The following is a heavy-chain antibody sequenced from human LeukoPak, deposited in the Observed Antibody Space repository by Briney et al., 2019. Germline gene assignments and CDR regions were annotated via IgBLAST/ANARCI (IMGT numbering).Heavy chain of an antibody. J-gene: IGHJ6*03. V-gene: IGHV3-21*01. CDR1: GFTFSSYS. CDR3: ARHGCSGGSCYSGGDYYYYYYMDV. Sequence: PGGSLRLSCAASGFTFSSYSMNWVRQAPGKGLEWVSSISSSSSYIYYADSVKGRFTISRDNAKNSLYLQMNSLRAEDTAVYYCARHGCSGGSCYSGGDYYYYYYMDVWGKGTTVTISS. CDR2: ISSSSSYI. D-gene: IGHD2-15*01.